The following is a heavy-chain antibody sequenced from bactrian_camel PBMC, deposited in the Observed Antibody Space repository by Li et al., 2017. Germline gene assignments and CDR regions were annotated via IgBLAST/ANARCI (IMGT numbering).Heavy chain of an antibody. CDR3: ARYVTLATIGLGY. CDR2: INEGGGST. Sequence: DVQLVESGGGSVQSGGSLRLSCATSGFTFTGYTFDEYDMSWVRQAPGKGLEWVSAINEGGGSTYAADSVKGRFTISRDDAKNTLSLQLNSLKTEDTAMYYCARYVTLATIGLGYWGQGTQVTVS. CDR1: GFTFTGYTFDEYD. J-gene: IGHJ6*01. D-gene: IGHD4*01. V-gene: IGHV3S40*01.